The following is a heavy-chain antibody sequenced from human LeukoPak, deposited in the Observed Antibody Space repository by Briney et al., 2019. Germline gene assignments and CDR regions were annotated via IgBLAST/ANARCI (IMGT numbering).Heavy chain of an antibody. V-gene: IGHV1-2*02. CDR1: GYTFTGYY. D-gene: IGHD2-15*01. CDR3: ARGLVVVAATANWFDP. CDR2: INPNSGGT. J-gene: IGHJ5*02. Sequence: GASVKVSCKASGYTFTGYYMHWVRQAPGQGLEWMGWINPNSGGTNYAQKFQGRVTMTRDTSISTAYMELSRLRSDDTAVYYCARGLVVVAATANWFDPWGQGTLVTVSS.